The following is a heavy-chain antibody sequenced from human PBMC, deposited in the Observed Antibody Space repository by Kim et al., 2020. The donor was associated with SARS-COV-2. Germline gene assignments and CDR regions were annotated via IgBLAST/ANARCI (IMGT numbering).Heavy chain of an antibody. CDR3: ARATQYYDFWSGYQHYFDY. V-gene: IGHV4-34*01. CDR1: GGSFSGYY. D-gene: IGHD3-3*01. CDR2: INHSGST. Sequence: SETLSLTCAVYGGSFSGYYWSWIRQPPGKGLEWIGEINHSGSTNYNPSLKSRVTISVDTSKNQFSLKLSSVTAADTAVYYCARATQYYDFWSGYQHYFDYWGQGTLVTVSS. J-gene: IGHJ4*02.